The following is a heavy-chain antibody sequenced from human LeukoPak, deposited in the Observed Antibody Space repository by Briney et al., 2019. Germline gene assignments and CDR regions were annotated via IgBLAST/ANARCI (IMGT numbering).Heavy chain of an antibody. V-gene: IGHV4-59*08. J-gene: IGHJ4*02. Sequence: SETLSLTCTVSGGSFNGYYWSWIRQSPGKGLESIGFISDSGVSNTSPSLKSRVTISLDTSKKQFSLKLRSVTAADTALYYCARQTRLDYYDSSGYYFDSWGQGTLVTVSS. CDR1: GGSFNGYY. D-gene: IGHD3-22*01. CDR2: ISDSGVS. CDR3: ARQTRLDYYDSSGYYFDS.